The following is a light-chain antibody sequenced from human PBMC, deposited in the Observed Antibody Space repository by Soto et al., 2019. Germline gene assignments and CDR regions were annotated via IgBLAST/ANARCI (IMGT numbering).Light chain of an antibody. J-gene: IGKJ4*01. CDR3: QQRSNWPPVGGLT. CDR2: HAS. CDR1: QSVSTN. Sequence: EVVLTQSPVTLSLSPGERATLSCRASQSVSTNLAWYQQKPGQAPRLLIYHASNRATGIPARFSGSGSGTDFTLTISSLEPEAFAVYYCQQRSNWPPVGGLTFGGGTKGEIK. V-gene: IGKV3-11*01.